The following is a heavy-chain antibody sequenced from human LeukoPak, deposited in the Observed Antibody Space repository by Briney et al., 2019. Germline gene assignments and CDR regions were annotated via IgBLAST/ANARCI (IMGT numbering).Heavy chain of an antibody. CDR1: GLNFKTYS. CDR3: ARAAGHYFDY. D-gene: IGHD3-10*01. CDR2: ISSTSSDL. J-gene: IGHJ4*02. Sequence: GGSLRLSCAASGLNFKTYSMNWVRQAPGKGLLWVSFISSTSSDLLYADSVKGRVTVSRDNGKNSLYLQMNRLSAEDTAVYYCARAAGHYFDYWGQGSVVTVSS. V-gene: IGHV3-21*06.